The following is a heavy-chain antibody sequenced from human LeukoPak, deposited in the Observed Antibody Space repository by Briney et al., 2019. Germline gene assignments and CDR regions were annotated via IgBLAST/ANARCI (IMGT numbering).Heavy chain of an antibody. V-gene: IGHV3-9*01. CDR3: AKELFSSGWYGVWDY. J-gene: IGHJ4*02. CDR1: GFTFDDYA. CDR2: ISWNSGSI. D-gene: IGHD6-19*01. Sequence: GGSLRLSCAASGFTFDDYAMHWVRQAPGKGLEWVSGISWNSGSIGYADSVKGRFTISRDNAKNSLYLQMNSLRAEDTALYYCAKELFSSGWYGVWDYWGQGTLVTVSS.